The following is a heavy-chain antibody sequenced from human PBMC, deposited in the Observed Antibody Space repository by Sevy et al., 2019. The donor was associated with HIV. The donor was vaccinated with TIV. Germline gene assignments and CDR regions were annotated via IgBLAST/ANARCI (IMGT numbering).Heavy chain of an antibody. V-gene: IGHV4-31*03. D-gene: IGHD2-21*01. Sequence: SETLSLTCSVSGVSITSDNYYWSWIRQHPGKGLEWIGYISYIGSTYYNPSLKSRVTTSVDTSKNQISLKLSSVTAADTAVYYCAREVAIPHYSWFDPWGQGTLVTVSS. J-gene: IGHJ5*02. CDR2: ISYIGST. CDR3: AREVAIPHYSWFDP. CDR1: GVSITSDNYY.